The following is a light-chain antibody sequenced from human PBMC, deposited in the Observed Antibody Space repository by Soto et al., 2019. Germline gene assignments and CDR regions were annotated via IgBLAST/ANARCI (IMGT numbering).Light chain of an antibody. CDR2: EVT. Sequence: QSVLTQPASVSGSPGQSITISCTGTSSDIGRYKYVSWYQHHPGKAPKLMIFEVTNRPSGVSNRFSGSKSGNTASLTISGLQADDEADYYCSSFTSSRTWVFGGGTKLTVL. J-gene: IGLJ3*02. CDR1: SSDIGRYKY. V-gene: IGLV2-14*01. CDR3: SSFTSSRTWV.